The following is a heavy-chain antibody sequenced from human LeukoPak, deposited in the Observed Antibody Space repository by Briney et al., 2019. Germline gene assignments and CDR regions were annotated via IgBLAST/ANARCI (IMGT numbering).Heavy chain of an antibody. Sequence: GGSLRLSCAASGFTFSSYGMHWVRQAPGKGLEWVAFIRYDGSNKYYADSVKGRFTISRDNSKNTLYLQMNSLRAEDTAVYYCAKDDRVRGVPYYMDVWGKGTTVTISS. J-gene: IGHJ6*03. CDR3: AKDDRVRGVPYYMDV. D-gene: IGHD3-10*01. CDR1: GFTFSSYG. V-gene: IGHV3-30*02. CDR2: IRYDGSNK.